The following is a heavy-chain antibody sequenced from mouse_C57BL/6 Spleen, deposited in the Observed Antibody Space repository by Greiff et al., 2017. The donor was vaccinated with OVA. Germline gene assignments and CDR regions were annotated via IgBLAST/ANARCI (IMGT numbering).Heavy chain of an antibody. CDR2: IYPSDSET. V-gene: IGHV1-61*01. D-gene: IGHD2-4*01. J-gene: IGHJ2*01. CDR3: ARRDYERRGFDY. Sequence: QVQLQQPGAELVRPGSSVKLSCKASGYTFTSYWMAWVKQRPGQGLEWIGNIYPSDSETHYNQKFKDKATLTVDKSYSTAYMQLSSLTTEDSAVYYCARRDYERRGFDYWGQGTTVTVSS. CDR1: GYTFTSYW.